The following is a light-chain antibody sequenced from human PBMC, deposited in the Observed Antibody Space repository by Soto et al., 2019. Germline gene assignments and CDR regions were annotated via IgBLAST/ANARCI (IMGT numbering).Light chain of an antibody. V-gene: IGKV1-5*03. J-gene: IGKJ4*01. CDR2: KAS. CDR3: QRYNNWPLT. CDR1: QSISSW. Sequence: DIQMTQSPSILSASVGDRVTLPCRSSQSISSWLAWYQQKPGKAPNLLIYKASHLESGVPARFSGSGSGTEFTLTINGLQSEDFAVYYCQRYNNWPLTFGGGTKVDIK.